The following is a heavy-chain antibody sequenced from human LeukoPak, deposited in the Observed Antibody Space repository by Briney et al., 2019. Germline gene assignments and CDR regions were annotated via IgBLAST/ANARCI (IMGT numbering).Heavy chain of an antibody. CDR3: ARDPPGAYYYGSGSYHH. CDR1: GFTFSSDA. J-gene: IGHJ4*02. CDR2: INSGGST. V-gene: IGHV3-66*01. D-gene: IGHD3-10*01. Sequence: GGSLRVHCAASGFTFSSDAMSWVRQAPGKGLERVSVINSGGSTYYTDSVKGRFTISRDNSKNTLYLQMNSLRAEDTAVYYCARDPPGAYYYGSGSYHHWGQGTLVTVSS.